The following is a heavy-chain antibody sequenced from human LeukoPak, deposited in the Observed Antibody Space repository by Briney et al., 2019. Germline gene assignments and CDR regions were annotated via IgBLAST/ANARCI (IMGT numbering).Heavy chain of an antibody. CDR3: ARIPPMTTVTI. CDR2: ISSSGSYI. CDR1: GFTFSNYW. J-gene: IGHJ4*02. Sequence: GGSLRLSCAASGFTFSNYWMSWVRQAPGKGLEWVSSISSSGSYIYYADSVRGRFTISRDNAKNSLYLQMNSLRVEDTAVYHCARIPPMTTVTIWGQGTLVTVSS. D-gene: IGHD4-17*01. V-gene: IGHV3-21*01.